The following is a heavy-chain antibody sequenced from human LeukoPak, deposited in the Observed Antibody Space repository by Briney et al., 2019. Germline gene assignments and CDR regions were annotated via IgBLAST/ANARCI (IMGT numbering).Heavy chain of an antibody. V-gene: IGHV3-74*01. CDR1: GFTFSSYW. J-gene: IGHJ4*02. D-gene: IGHD3-22*01. CDR3: ARGSSDSSGHRRFDF. Sequence: PGGSLRLSCAASGFTFSSYWMRWVRQAPGKGLACVSHINSDGSSTNYADSVKGRFTISRDNAKNTLYLQMSSLRAEDTAVYYCARGSSDSSGHRRFDFWGQGTLVTVSS. CDR2: INSDGSST.